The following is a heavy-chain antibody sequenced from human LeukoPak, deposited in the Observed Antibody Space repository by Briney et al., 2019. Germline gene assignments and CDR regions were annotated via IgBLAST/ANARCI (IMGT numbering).Heavy chain of an antibody. CDR3: ARRAGGELLPEDDAFDI. V-gene: IGHV5-51*01. CDR2: IYPGDSDT. Sequence: GESLKISCMASRYPFTSYTIGWVRQIPGKGLEWMGIIYPGDSDTRYSQSFQGQVTMSADKSISTAYLQWSSLKASDTAMYYGARRAGGELLPEDDAFDIWGQGTMVTVSS. J-gene: IGHJ3*02. D-gene: IGHD3-10*01. CDR1: RYPFTSYT.